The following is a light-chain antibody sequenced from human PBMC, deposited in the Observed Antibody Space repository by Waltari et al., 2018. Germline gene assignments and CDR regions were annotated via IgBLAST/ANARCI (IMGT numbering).Light chain of an antibody. V-gene: IGKV1-39*01. Sequence: DIQITQSPSSLSASVGDRVPITCRASHSITTYLNWYQQKPGKAPNLLIYAASSLQSGVPSRFSGSGSGTEFTLTISSLRPEDFATYYCQQTNTVPLTFGGGTKVEIK. CDR3: QQTNTVPLT. J-gene: IGKJ4*01. CDR1: HSITTY. CDR2: AAS.